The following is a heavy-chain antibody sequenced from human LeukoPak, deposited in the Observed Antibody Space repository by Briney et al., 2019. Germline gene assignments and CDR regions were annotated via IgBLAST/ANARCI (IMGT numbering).Heavy chain of an antibody. D-gene: IGHD2-2*01. CDR2: IIPIFCTA. CDR1: GGTFSSYA. V-gene: IGHV1-69*13. J-gene: IGHJ4*02. Sequence: SSVKVSCKACGGTFSSYAISWVRQAPGQGLEWMGGIIPIFCTANHAQKFQGRVTITADESTSTAYMELSSLRSEDTAVYYCATEYCSSTSCYDFPGQYYFDYWGQGTLVTVSS. CDR3: ATEYCSSTSCYDFPGQYYFDY.